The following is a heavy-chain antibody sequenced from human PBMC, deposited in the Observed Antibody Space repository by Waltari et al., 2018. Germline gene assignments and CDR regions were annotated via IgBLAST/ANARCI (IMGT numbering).Heavy chain of an antibody. V-gene: IGHV4-38-2*01. CDR2: IYHSGST. J-gene: IGHJ5*02. CDR1: GYSISSGYY. Sequence: QVQLQESGPGLVKPSETLSLTCAVSGYSISSGYYWGWIRQPPGKGLEWIGSIYHSGSTDSNPSLKSRVTISVDTSKNQFSLKLSSVTAADTAVYYCARRSGSYHGGFDPWGQGTLVTVSS. D-gene: IGHD1-26*01. CDR3: ARRSGSYHGGFDP.